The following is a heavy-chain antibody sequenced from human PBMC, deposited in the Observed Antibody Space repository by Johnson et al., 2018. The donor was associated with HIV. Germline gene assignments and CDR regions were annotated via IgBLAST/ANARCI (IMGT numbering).Heavy chain of an antibody. V-gene: IGHV3-72*01. D-gene: IGHD2-21*01. J-gene: IGHJ3*02. CDR1: GFTFSDHY. Sequence: VQLVESGGGLVQPGGSLRLSCAASGFTFSDHYMDWVRQAPGKGLEWVARTRDKANGYSTEYAASVKGRFTISRDASKDSLYLQMNSLKSEDTAVYYCAGIRSSDKDIWGQGTMVTVSS. CDR2: TRDKANGYST. CDR3: AGIRSSDKDI.